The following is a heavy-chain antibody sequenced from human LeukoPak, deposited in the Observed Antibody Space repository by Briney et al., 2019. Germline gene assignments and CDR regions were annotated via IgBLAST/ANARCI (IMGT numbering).Heavy chain of an antibody. CDR2: ISAYNGNT. J-gene: IGHJ5*02. V-gene: IGHV1-18*04. CDR1: GYTFTSYG. D-gene: IGHD2-2*01. Sequence: ASVKVSCKASGYTFTSYGISWVRQAPGQGLEYMGWISAYNGNTNYAQKLQGRVAMTTDTSTSTAYMELRSLRSDDTAVYYCARAPGYCSSTSCSPTHNWFDPAAREPWSPSPQ. CDR3: ARAPGYCSSTSCSPTHNWFDP.